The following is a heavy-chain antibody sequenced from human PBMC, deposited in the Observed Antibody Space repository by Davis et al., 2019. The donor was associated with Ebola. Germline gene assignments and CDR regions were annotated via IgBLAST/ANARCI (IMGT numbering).Heavy chain of an antibody. V-gene: IGHV4-31*03. CDR3: ARVRAMVRGGFDP. CDR1: GGSISSGGYY. Sequence: PSETLSLTCSVSGGSISSGGYYWSWIRQHPGKGLEWIGFISHSGNTYYAPSLKSRVSISVDTSKNQVSLNLISVTAADTAVYYCARVRAMVRGGFDPWGQGTLVTVSS. CDR2: ISHSGNT. J-gene: IGHJ5*02. D-gene: IGHD3-10*01.